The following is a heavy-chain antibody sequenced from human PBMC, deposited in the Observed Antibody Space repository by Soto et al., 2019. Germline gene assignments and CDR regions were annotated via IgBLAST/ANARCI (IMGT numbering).Heavy chain of an antibody. J-gene: IGHJ3*01. D-gene: IGHD2-15*01. CDR3: ARSRVGYCSGGTCYLNAFDV. CDR1: GYTFTRSG. CDR2: ISPNPGST. V-gene: IGHV1-18*01. Sequence: ASVKVSCKASGYTFTRSGISWVRQAPGQGPEWMGWISPNPGSTSYAQRFQDRVTMTRDTSTSTVYMELSSPRSEDTAIYYCARSRVGYCSGGTCYLNAFDVWGQGTMVTVSS.